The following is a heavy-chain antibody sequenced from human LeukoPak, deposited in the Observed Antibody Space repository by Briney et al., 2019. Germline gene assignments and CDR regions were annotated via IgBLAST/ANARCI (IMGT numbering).Heavy chain of an antibody. D-gene: IGHD2-2*01. CDR1: GFTFSSYW. V-gene: IGHV3-74*01. J-gene: IGHJ4*02. Sequence: PGGFLRLSCARSGFTFSSYWMHWVRQAPGKGLVWVSRINTDGSTITYADSVKGRFTISRDNAKNTLYLQMNSLRGEDTAVYFCARERRSSTSMDYWGQGTLVTVSS. CDR3: ARERRSSTSMDY. CDR2: INTDGSTI.